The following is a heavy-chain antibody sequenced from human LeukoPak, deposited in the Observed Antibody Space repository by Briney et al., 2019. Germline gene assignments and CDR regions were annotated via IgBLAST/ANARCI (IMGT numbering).Heavy chain of an antibody. J-gene: IGHJ4*02. CDR2: ISAYNGNT. Sequence: ASVKVSCKASGYTFTSYGISWVRQAPGQGLEWMGWISAYNGNTNYARKLQGRVTMTTDTSTSTAYMELRSLRSDDTAVYYCARDDSGGYYHGVDYWGQGTLVTVSS. V-gene: IGHV1-18*01. D-gene: IGHD1-26*01. CDR3: ARDDSGGYYHGVDY. CDR1: GYTFTSYG.